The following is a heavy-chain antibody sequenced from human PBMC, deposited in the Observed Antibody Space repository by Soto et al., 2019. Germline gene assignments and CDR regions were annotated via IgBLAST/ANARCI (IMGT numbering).Heavy chain of an antibody. CDR2: IYSSGTT. J-gene: IGHJ5*02. V-gene: IGHV4-4*07. CDR1: GISIDNYY. CDR3: VRDVGGSGWFAP. Sequence: QVQLQQSGPGLVKPSETLSLTCTVSGISIDNYYCSWLRQSAGKGLEWIGRIYSSGTTNYNPSLKSRVTMSVDMSKSQFSLDVRSVTAADTAVYYCVRDVGGSGWFAPWGQGTLVTVSS.